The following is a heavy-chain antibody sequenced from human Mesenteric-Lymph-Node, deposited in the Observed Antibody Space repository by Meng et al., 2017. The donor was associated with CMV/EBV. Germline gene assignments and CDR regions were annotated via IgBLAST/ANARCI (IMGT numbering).Heavy chain of an antibody. Sequence: GESLKISCVASGFTVSGNYMSWVRQAPGKGLECVSLLYSEGSTYYADSVKGRFTISRDNSKNTLYFQMNSLRAEDTAVYYCARGRLDPRYCSSTSCYVYYYYYGMDVWGQGTTVTVSS. D-gene: IGHD2-2*01. CDR1: GFTVSGNY. CDR3: ARGRLDPRYCSSTSCYVYYYYYGMDV. CDR2: LYSEGST. J-gene: IGHJ6*02. V-gene: IGHV3-53*01.